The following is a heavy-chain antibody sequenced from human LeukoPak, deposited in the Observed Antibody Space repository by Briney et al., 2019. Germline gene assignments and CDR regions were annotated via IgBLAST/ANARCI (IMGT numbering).Heavy chain of an antibody. CDR2: INPNSGGT. J-gene: IGHJ6*02. CDR1: GYTFTGYY. CDR3: ARGPTIFGVVISAYYYYYGMDV. V-gene: IGHV1-2*04. D-gene: IGHD3-3*01. Sequence: GASVTVSCKASGYTFTGYYMHWVRQAPGQGLEWMGWINPNSGGTNYAQKFKGWVTMTRDTSISTAYMELSRLRSDDTAVYYCARGPTIFGVVISAYYYYYGMDVWGQGTTVTVSS.